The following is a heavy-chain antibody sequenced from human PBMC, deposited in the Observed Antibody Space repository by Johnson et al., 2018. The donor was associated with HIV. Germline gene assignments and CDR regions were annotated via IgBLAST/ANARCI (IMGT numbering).Heavy chain of an antibody. CDR1: GFTVSSNY. V-gene: IGHV3-66*01. J-gene: IGHJ3*02. Sequence: EMQLVESGGGLVQPGGSLRLSCAASGFTVSSNYMSWVRQAPGKGLEWVSIIYSGGSTYYADSVKGRFTISRDNSKNTLYLQMNSLRAEDTAVYYCARKKATVFSTTSTNYAFDIWGQGTMVTVSS. CDR2: IYSGGST. D-gene: IGHD1-1*01. CDR3: ARKKATVFSTTSTNYAFDI.